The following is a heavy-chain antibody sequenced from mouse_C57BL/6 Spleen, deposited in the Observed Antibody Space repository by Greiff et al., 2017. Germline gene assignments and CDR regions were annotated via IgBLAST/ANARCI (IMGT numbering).Heavy chain of an antibody. CDR1: GYTFTDYE. J-gene: IGHJ2*01. CDR3: TSQGLGPDY. CDR2: IDPETGGT. V-gene: IGHV1-15*01. Sequence: QVQLQQSGAELVRPGASVTLSCKASGYTFTDYEMHWVKQTPVHGLEWIGAIDPETGGTAYNQKFKGKAILTADKSSSTAYMELRSLTSEDSAVYYCTSQGLGPDYWGQGTTLTVSS. D-gene: IGHD4-1*01.